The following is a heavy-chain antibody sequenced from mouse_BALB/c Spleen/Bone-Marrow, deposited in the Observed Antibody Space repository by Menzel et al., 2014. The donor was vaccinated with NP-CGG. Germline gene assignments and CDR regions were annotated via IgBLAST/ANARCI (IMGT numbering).Heavy chain of an antibody. J-gene: IGHJ3*01. CDR1: GYAFTSYN. CDR3: GSCGKCEAWFAY. V-gene: IGHV1S135*01. CDR2: IDPYNGDT. D-gene: IGHD1-1*02. Sequence: VQLQQSGPELVKPGASVKVSCKASGYAFTSYNIYWVKQSHGKSLEWIGYIDPYNGDTNYNQKFKVKATLTVDTSSSTANMHLNSLTSEDSAVYYCGSCGKCEAWFAYWGQGTLVTVSA.